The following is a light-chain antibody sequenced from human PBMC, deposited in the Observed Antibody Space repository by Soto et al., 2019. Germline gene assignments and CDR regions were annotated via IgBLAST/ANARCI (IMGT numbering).Light chain of an antibody. CDR1: QGFSSW. Sequence: DIQMTQSPSSVSASVGDRVNITCRASQGFSSWLAWYQQKPGKAPKLLIYAASSLQSGVPSRFSGSGSGTDFTLTINSLQPEDFATYDCQQAKSFTITFGQGTRLEIK. V-gene: IGKV1-12*01. CDR3: QQAKSFTIT. J-gene: IGKJ5*01. CDR2: AAS.